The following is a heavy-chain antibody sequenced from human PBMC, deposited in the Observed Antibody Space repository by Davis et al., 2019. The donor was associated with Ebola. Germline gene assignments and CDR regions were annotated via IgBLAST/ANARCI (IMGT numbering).Heavy chain of an antibody. Sequence: SETLSLTCTVSGDSMNTYYWSWIRQPPGKGLEWIGNIYYSGTTNYNPSLKSRVTISGDTSKNQFSLKLRSVTAADTAMYYCARTPEYSNYGAYFDYWGQGTLVTVSS. CDR1: GDSMNTYY. D-gene: IGHD4-11*01. J-gene: IGHJ4*02. V-gene: IGHV4-59*01. CDR2: IYYSGTT. CDR3: ARTPEYSNYGAYFDY.